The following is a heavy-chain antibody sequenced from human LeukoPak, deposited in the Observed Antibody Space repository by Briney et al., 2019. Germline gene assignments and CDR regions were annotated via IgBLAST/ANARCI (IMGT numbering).Heavy chain of an antibody. CDR1: GFIFSNYG. CDR2: IWYDGSKT. Sequence: GGSLRLPCAASGFIFSNYGMHWVRQAPGKGPEWVAIIWYDGSKTYYADSAKGRFTISRDNSKNTLYVQMNSLRIEDAAVYYCAKDTRYHGSGTYATAAFDIWGQGTMVTVSS. D-gene: IGHD3-10*01. J-gene: IGHJ3*02. CDR3: AKDTRYHGSGTYATAAFDI. V-gene: IGHV3-30*02.